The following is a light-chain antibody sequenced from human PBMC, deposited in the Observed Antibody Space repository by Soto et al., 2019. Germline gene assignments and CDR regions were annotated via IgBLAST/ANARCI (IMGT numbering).Light chain of an antibody. Sequence: QSALTQPASVSGSPGQSITISCTGTSSDVGGYNYVSWYQQHPGKAPKLMIYDVSNRPSGVSNRFSGSKSGNTASLTISGLQAEDEADYYRSSYTSSPNWVFGGGTKVTVL. CDR3: SSYTSSPNWV. CDR1: SSDVGGYNY. V-gene: IGLV2-14*01. J-gene: IGLJ3*02. CDR2: DVS.